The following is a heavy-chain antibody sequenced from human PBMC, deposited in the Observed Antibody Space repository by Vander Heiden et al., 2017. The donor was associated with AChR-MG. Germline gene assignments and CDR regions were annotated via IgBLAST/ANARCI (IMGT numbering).Heavy chain of an antibody. CDR2: TYYRSKWYN. D-gene: IGHD6-19*01. Sequence: QVQLQQSGPGLVKPSQTLSLTCAISGDSVSSNSAAWNWIRQSPSRGLEWLGRTYYRSKWYNDYAVYVKRRITINPDTSKNQFSLQLNSVTPEDTAVYYCARDLETQWYSSGWHDAFDIWGQGTMVTVSS. V-gene: IGHV6-1*01. CDR1: GDSVSSNSAA. CDR3: ARDLETQWYSSGWHDAFDI. J-gene: IGHJ3*02.